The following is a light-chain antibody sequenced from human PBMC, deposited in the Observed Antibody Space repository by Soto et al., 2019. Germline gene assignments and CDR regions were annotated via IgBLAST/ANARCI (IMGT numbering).Light chain of an antibody. J-gene: IGKJ1*01. CDR1: QSISVW. CDR2: KAS. V-gene: IGKV1-5*03. Sequence: DNQMTQSPSTLSASVGDRVTITCRASQSISVWLAWYQQKAGKAPNLLIYKASRLESGVPSRFSGSGSETEFTLTISGLQPGDSATYYCQQYNSYSPTFGQGTKVDIK. CDR3: QQYNSYSPT.